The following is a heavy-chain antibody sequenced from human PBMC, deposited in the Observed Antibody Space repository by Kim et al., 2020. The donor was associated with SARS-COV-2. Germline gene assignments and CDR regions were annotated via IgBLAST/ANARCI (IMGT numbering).Heavy chain of an antibody. Sequence: LKSRVTISVDTSKNQFSLKLSAVTAADTAVYYCARGLRTGTTFSSYMDVWGKGTTVAVSS. V-gene: IGHV4-34*01. J-gene: IGHJ6*03. D-gene: IGHD1-7*01. CDR3: ARGLRTGTTFSSYMDV.